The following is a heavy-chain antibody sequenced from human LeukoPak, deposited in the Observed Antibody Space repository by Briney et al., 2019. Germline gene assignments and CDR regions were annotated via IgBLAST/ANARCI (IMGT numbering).Heavy chain of an antibody. CDR3: ARESSVAPFDY. J-gene: IGHJ4*02. D-gene: IGHD5-12*01. Sequence: GGSLRLSCAASGFTFSSYATHWVRQAPGKGLEWVAVISYDGSNKYYADSVKGRFTISRDNSKNTLYLQMNSLRAEDTAVYYCARESSVAPFDYWGQGTLVTVSS. CDR2: ISYDGSNK. CDR1: GFTFSSYA. V-gene: IGHV3-30*04.